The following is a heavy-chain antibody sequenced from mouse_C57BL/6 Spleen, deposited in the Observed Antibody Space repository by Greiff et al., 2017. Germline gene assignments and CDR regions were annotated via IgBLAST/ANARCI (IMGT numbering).Heavy chain of an antibody. CDR1: GYSFTDYN. D-gene: IGHD2-1*01. CDR2: INPNYGTS. V-gene: IGHV1-39*01. CDR3: TRSLYGNYEGDAMDY. Sequence: EVQLQQSGPALVKPGASVKISCKASGYSFTDYNMNWVKPSNGKSLEWIGVINPNYGTSSSNQKFNVKATLTVDQSSSTAYMQLNSLTAENSSVYYCTRSLYGNYEGDAMDYWGQGTSVTVSS. J-gene: IGHJ4*01.